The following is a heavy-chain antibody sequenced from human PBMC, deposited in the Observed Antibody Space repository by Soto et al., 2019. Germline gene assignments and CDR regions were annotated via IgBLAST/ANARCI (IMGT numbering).Heavy chain of an antibody. J-gene: IGHJ6*02. CDR3: ARDHKWDGMDV. Sequence: SETLSLTCPVSGGSFSSDSFIWSWVRQFPGKGLEWIGYINYSGTTYYNPSLRSRITMSVDTSKNQFSLNLSSVTAADTAVYYCARDHKWDGMDVWGQGTTVTVSS. V-gene: IGHV4-31*03. CDR2: INYSGTT. D-gene: IGHD1-26*01. CDR1: GGSFSSDSFI.